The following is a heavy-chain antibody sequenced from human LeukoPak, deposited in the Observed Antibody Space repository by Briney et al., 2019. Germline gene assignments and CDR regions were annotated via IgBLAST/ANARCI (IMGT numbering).Heavy chain of an antibody. CDR3: ARVYYYDSSGYLDAFDI. Sequence: SETLSLTCTVSGGSISIYYWSWIRQPAGKGLEWIGRIYTSGSTNYNPSLKSRVAISVDTSKNQFSLKLSSVTAADTAVYYCARVYYYDSSGYLDAFDIWGQGTMVTVSS. CDR1: GGSISIYY. D-gene: IGHD3-22*01. CDR2: IYTSGST. V-gene: IGHV4-4*07. J-gene: IGHJ3*02.